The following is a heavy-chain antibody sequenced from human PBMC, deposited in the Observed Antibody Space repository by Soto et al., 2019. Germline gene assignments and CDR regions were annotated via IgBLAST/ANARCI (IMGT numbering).Heavy chain of an antibody. D-gene: IGHD5-12*01. V-gene: IGHV3-13*05. J-gene: IGHJ6*02. CDR3: ARAPTSWLGRGALGIDV. CDR2: IGTAGDP. CDR1: GFTFSSYD. Sequence: HPGGSLRLSCAASGFTFSSYDMHWVRQATGKGLEWVSAIGTAGDPYYPGSVKGRFTISRENAKNSLYLQMNSLRAGDTAVYYCARAPTSWLGRGALGIDVWGQGTTVTVSS.